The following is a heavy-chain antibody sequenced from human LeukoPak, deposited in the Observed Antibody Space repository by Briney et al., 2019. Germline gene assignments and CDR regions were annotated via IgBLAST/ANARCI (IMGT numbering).Heavy chain of an antibody. J-gene: IGHJ4*02. CDR1: GHTFTGYY. CDR2: INPNSGGT. Sequence: ASVKVSCKASGHTFTGYYMHWVRQAPGQGLEWMGWINPNSGGTNYAQKFQGWVTMTRDTSISTAYMELSRLRSDDTAVYYCARTGFGELLYDYWGQGTLVTVSS. V-gene: IGHV1-2*04. D-gene: IGHD3-10*01. CDR3: ARTGFGELLYDY.